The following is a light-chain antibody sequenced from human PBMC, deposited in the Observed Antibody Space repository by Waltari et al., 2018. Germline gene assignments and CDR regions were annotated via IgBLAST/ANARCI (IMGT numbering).Light chain of an antibody. CDR2: WAS. V-gene: IGKV4-1*01. Sequence: DIVMTQSPDSLAVSLGERATINCKSSQSVLYSSNNKSYLAWYQQKSGQPPKLLIYWASTRESGVPDRFSGSGSGTDFTLTISSLQAEDVAVYYCQQYFSTPPVTFGGGT. J-gene: IGKJ4*01. CDR1: QSVLYSSNNKSY. CDR3: QQYFSTPPVT.